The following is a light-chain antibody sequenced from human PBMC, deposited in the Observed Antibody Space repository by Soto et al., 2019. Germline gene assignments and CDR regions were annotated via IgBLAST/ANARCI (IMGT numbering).Light chain of an antibody. J-gene: IGKJ3*01. Sequence: EIVMTQSPGTPFLSSGGGATPSLRASQSLSGSYLAWYQQRPGQAPRLLIYGASTRTTGIPDRFRGSGSGTDFTLTISRLGPEDFAVYYCQQYGYSPTTFGPGTMVDI. CDR2: GAS. CDR1: QSLSGSY. CDR3: QQYGYSPTT. V-gene: IGKV3-20*01.